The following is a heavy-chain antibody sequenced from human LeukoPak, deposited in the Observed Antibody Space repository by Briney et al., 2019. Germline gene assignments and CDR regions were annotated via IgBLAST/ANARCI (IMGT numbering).Heavy chain of an antibody. D-gene: IGHD6-25*01. V-gene: IGHV4-34*01. J-gene: IGHJ5*02. CDR1: GFKFSDHY. CDR3: ARARRRFDP. CDR2: INHSGST. Sequence: PGGSLRLSCAASGFKFSDHYIDWIRQPPGKGLEWIGEINHSGSTNYNPSLKSRVTISVDTSKNQFSLKLSSVTAADTAVYYCARARRRFDPWGQGTLVTVSS.